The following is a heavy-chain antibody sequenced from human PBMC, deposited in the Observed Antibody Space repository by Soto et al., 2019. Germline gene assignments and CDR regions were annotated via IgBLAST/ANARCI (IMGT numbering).Heavy chain of an antibody. CDR3: AKETGYSYAFQPNALDV. D-gene: IGHD5-18*01. Sequence: QSGGSLRLSCAGSGFTFSRYAMNWVRQAPGKGLEWVSIISSRGDRTSYAESVKGRFAISRDDSKNTLFLHMNSLGAEDTAVYYCAKETGYSYAFQPNALDVWGQGTTVTVSS. V-gene: IGHV3-23*01. J-gene: IGHJ6*02. CDR2: ISSRGDRT. CDR1: GFTFSRYA.